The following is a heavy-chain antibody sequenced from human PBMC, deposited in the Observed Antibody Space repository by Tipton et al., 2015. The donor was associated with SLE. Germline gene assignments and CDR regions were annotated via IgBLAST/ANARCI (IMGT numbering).Heavy chain of an antibody. CDR1: GYTFTSYA. V-gene: IGHV7-4-1*02. Sequence: QSGAEVKKPGASVKVSCKASGYTFTSYAMNWVRQAPGQGLEWMGWINTNTGNPTYAQGLTGRFVFSLDTSVSTAYLQISSLKAGDTAVYYCARNLRAGPTDYWGQGTLVTVSA. CDR3: ARNLRAGPTDY. CDR2: INTNTGNP. J-gene: IGHJ4*02. D-gene: IGHD4-17*01.